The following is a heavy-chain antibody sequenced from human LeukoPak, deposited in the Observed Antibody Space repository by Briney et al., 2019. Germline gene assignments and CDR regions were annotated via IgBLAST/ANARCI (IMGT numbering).Heavy chain of an antibody. CDR1: GFTVSSNY. CDR2: IYSGGST. Sequence: GGSLRLSCAASGFTVSSNYMSWVRQAPGKGLGWVSVIYSGGSTYYADSVKGRFTISRDNSKNTLYLQMNGLRAEDTAVYYCARANTYYDFWKAFDYWGQGTLVTVSS. J-gene: IGHJ4*02. D-gene: IGHD3-3*01. CDR3: ARANTYYDFWKAFDY. V-gene: IGHV3-53*01.